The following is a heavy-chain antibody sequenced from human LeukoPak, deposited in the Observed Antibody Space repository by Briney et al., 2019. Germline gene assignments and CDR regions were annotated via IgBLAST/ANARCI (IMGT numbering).Heavy chain of an antibody. CDR1: GGSISSYY. CDR3: ARGGIAARPRWFDP. CDR2: IYTTGST. V-gene: IGHV4-4*07. Sequence: SETLSLTCTVSGGSISSYYWSWIRQPPGKGLEWIGRIYTTGSTKYNPSLKSRVIMSVDASKNQFSLKLSSVTAADTAVYYCARGGIAARPRWFDPWGQGTLVTVSS. J-gene: IGHJ5*02. D-gene: IGHD6-6*01.